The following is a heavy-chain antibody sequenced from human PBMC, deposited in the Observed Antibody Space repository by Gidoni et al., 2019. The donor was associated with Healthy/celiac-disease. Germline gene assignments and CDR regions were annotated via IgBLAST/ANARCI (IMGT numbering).Heavy chain of an antibody. D-gene: IGHD5-12*01. CDR3: AKSPSYIVATIRWGNWFDP. CDR2: ISGSGGST. V-gene: IGHV3-23*01. J-gene: IGHJ5*02. Sequence: EVQLLESGGGLVQPGGSLRLSCAASGFTFSSYAMSWVRQAPGKGLEWVSAISGSGGSTYYADSVKGRFTISRDNSKNTLYLQMNSLRAEDTAVYYCAKSPSYIVATIRWGNWFDPWGQGTLVTVSS. CDR1: GFTFSSYA.